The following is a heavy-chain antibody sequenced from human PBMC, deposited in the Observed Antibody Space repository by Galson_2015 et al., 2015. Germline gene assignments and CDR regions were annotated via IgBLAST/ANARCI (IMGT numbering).Heavy chain of an antibody. J-gene: IGHJ4*02. D-gene: IGHD3-16*01. CDR2: INHSGST. Sequence: YYWSYIRQPTGKGLEWIGEINHSGSTDYNPSLKSRVTISVDTSKNQFSLKLSSVTAADTAVYYCARARHGGYYFDYWGQGTLVTVSS. CDR3: ARARHGGYYFDY. CDR1: YY. V-gene: IGHV4-34*01.